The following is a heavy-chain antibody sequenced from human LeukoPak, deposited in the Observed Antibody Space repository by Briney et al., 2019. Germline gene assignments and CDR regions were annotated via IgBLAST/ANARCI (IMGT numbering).Heavy chain of an antibody. Sequence: SETLSLTCAVSAYSISSSYYWGWIRQAPGKGLEWIGNIHHTGATYYNPSPKSRVTISLDASKNQFSLRLPSVTAADTAVYYCARDLSGGTFDYWGQGTLVTVSS. J-gene: IGHJ4*02. CDR2: IHHTGAT. CDR1: AYSISSSYY. CDR3: ARDLSGGTFDY. V-gene: IGHV4-38-2*02. D-gene: IGHD1-1*01.